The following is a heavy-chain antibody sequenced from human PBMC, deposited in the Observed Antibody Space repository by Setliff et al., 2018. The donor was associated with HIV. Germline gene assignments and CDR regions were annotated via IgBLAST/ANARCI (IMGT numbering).Heavy chain of an antibody. D-gene: IGHD1-26*01. Sequence: GGSLRLSCEASGFTFSNAWMSWVRLAPGKGLEWVGRIKSKTDGGTTEYAAPVKGRFSISRDDSKNTLSLQMNSLKIEDTAVYYCTSGASLLGAKEVFFDYWGQGALVTVSS. CDR3: TSGASLLGAKEVFFDY. V-gene: IGHV3-15*01. CDR1: GFTFSNAW. J-gene: IGHJ4*02. CDR2: IKSKTDGGTT.